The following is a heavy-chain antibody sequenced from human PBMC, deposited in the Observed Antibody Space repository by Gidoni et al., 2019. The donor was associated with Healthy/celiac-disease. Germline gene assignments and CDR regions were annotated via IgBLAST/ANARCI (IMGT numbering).Heavy chain of an antibody. Sequence: HVQLHESGPGLVKPSETLSLTRAVSGYSLSSGYYWRCIRQPPGKGLEWIGSIYHSGSTYYNPALKSRVTRSVDTSKNQFSLKLSSVTAADTAVYYCARGLYCSGGSCYSRGWFDPWGQGTLVTVSS. J-gene: IGHJ5*02. CDR1: GYSLSSGYY. V-gene: IGHV4-38-2*01. CDR3: ARGLYCSGGSCYSRGWFDP. D-gene: IGHD2-15*01. CDR2: IYHSGST.